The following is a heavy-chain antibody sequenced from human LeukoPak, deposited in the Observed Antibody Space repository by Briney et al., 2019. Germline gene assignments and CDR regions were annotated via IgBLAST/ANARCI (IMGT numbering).Heavy chain of an antibody. V-gene: IGHV3-21*01. CDR2: VSGSSSYI. CDR3: ARARTRSSTSCYAFDY. CDR1: GFTFSSYT. Sequence: PGGSLRLSCAASGFTFSSYTMNWVRQAPGKGLEWVSCVSGSSSYIYYADSVKGRFTISRDNAKNSLYLQMNSLRAEDTAVYYCARARTRSSTSCYAFDYWGQGTLVTVSS. D-gene: IGHD2-2*01. J-gene: IGHJ4*02.